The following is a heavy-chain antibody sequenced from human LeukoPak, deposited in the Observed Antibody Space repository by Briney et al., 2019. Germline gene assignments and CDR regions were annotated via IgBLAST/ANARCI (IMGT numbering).Heavy chain of an antibody. CDR3: ARDKRDCSGGSCSYLYYYYMDV. CDR2: MNPNSGNT. V-gene: IGHV1-8*01. Sequence: ASVKVSCKASGYTFTSYDIIWVRQATGQGLEWMGWMNPNSGNTGYARKFQGRVTMTRNTSISTAYMELSSLRSEDTAVYYCARDKRDCSGGSCSYLYYYYMDVWGKGTTVTISS. J-gene: IGHJ6*03. D-gene: IGHD2-15*01. CDR1: GYTFTSYD.